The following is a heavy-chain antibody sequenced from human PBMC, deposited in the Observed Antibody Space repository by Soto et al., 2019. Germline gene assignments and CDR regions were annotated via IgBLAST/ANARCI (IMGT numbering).Heavy chain of an antibody. CDR3: ARDPAGDYGH. CDR1: GGSVSDYY. J-gene: IGHJ4*02. D-gene: IGHD4-17*01. CDR2: VHERGVT. Sequence: LSLTCNVSGGSVSDYYWSWIRQAPGKGLEWIGYVHERGVTNYNPSLKSRVTMSVDTSKNQFSLTLRSVHTADTAIYFCARDPAGDYGHWGRGTLVTSPQ. V-gene: IGHV4-59*02.